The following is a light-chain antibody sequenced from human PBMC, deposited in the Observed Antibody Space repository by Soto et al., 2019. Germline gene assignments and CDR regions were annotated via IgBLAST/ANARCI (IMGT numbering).Light chain of an antibody. CDR2: SAS. Sequence: DIQMTQSPSSLSASVGDTVTITCRASQRIVSHLNWYQQKPGKAPKFLIYSASSFQGGVPSRFSGSGSGTDFTLTINSLQLEDLATYYCQQSYSSAVTFGQGPRLEI. J-gene: IGKJ5*01. CDR3: QQSYSSAVT. V-gene: IGKV1-39*01. CDR1: QRIVSH.